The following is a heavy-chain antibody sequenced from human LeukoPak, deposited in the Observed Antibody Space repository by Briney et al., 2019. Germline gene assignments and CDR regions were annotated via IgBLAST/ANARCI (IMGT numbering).Heavy chain of an antibody. Sequence: GGSLRLSCAASGFTFRSYAMSWVRQAPGKGLEWVSAISGSGGSTYYADSVKGRFTISRDNSKNTLYLQMNSLRAEDTAVYYCAKHRMSSGWSWFDPWGQGTLVTVSS. CDR1: GFTFRSYA. CDR2: ISGSGGST. CDR3: AKHRMSSGWSWFDP. V-gene: IGHV3-23*01. J-gene: IGHJ5*02. D-gene: IGHD6-19*01.